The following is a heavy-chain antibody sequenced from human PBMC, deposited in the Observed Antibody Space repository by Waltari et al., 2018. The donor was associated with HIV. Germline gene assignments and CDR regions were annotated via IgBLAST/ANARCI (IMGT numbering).Heavy chain of an antibody. CDR3: ARAER. CDR2: INEDGSKK. V-gene: IGHV3-7*01. Sequence: EVRLLGFGGGLVRRGGSLELPFAASGFSFSSLGMSWVRQAPGKGPECVANINEDGSKKYHVESVEGRFTISRDNAKNLLYLQMNSLRPEDTAGYYCARAERWGQGVLVTVTS. CDR1: GFSFSSLG. J-gene: IGHJ4*02.